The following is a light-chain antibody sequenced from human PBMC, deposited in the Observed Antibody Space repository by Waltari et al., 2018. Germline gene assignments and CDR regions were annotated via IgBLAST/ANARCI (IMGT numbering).Light chain of an antibody. V-gene: IGLV4-69*01. CDR1: SGHSSNN. CDR2: VNSDGSN. CDR3: QTGGHGTWV. Sequence: QLVLTHSPSASASLGASVSLTSPLDSGHSSNNLAWHPQQPEKGPRYLMKVNSDGSNSKGDEIPDRFSGSGSGAERYLTISSVQSEDEADYYCQTGGHGTWVFGGGTKLTVL. J-gene: IGLJ3*02.